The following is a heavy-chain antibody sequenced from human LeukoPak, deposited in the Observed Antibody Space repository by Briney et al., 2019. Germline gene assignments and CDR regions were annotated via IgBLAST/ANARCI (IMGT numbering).Heavy chain of an antibody. Sequence: SVKVSCKASGGTFSSYAISWVRQAPGQGLEWMGGIIPIFGTANYAQKFQGRVTITADESTSTAYMELSSLRSEDTAVYYCASRYCSSTSCYTLSAFDIWGQGTMVTVSS. CDR1: GGTFSSYA. D-gene: IGHD2-2*02. V-gene: IGHV1-69*13. J-gene: IGHJ3*02. CDR2: IIPIFGTA. CDR3: ASRYCSSTSCYTLSAFDI.